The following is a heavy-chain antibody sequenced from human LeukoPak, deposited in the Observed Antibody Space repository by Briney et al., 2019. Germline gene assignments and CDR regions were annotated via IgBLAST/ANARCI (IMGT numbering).Heavy chain of an antibody. CDR1: GGSISSYY. V-gene: IGHV4-59*08. CDR3: ARHEFPGGNYFDY. CDR2: IYYSGST. Sequence: SETLSLTCTVSGGSISSYYWSWIRQPPGKGLEGIGYIYYSGSTNYNPSLKSRITISVDTSKNQFSLKLTSVTAADTAVYYCARHEFPGGNYFDYWGQGTLVTVSS. J-gene: IGHJ4*02. D-gene: IGHD1-26*01.